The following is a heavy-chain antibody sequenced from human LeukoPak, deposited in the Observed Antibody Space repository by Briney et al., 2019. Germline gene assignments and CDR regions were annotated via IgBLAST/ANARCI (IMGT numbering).Heavy chain of an antibody. J-gene: IGHJ4*02. Sequence: PGGSLRLSCAASGFTFSSYAMSWVRQAPGKGLEWVSAISGSGGSTYYADSVKGRFTISRDNSKNTLYLQMNSLRAEDTAVYYCAKDGRHYDFWSGSDYWGQGTLVAVSS. D-gene: IGHD3-3*01. V-gene: IGHV3-23*01. CDR1: GFTFSSYA. CDR2: ISGSGGST. CDR3: AKDGRHYDFWSGSDY.